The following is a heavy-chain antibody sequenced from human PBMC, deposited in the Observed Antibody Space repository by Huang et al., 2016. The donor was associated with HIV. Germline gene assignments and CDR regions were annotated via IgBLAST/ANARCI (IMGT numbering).Heavy chain of an antibody. D-gene: IGHD3-22*01. CDR3: ARARGFLYDSTGYYSRYYFDS. J-gene: IGHJ4*02. CDR1: GFNFNNYD. CDR2: MNPKSGNT. Sequence: QVQLVQSGAEVKKPGASVQVSCKSSGFNFNNYDFNWVRQACGQGLEWIGWMNPKSGNTGYEQKCKGRVTITRNTAITTAYMELRSLRSEDTAVYYCARARGFLYDSTGYYSRYYFDSWGQGTLVTISS. V-gene: IGHV1-8*03.